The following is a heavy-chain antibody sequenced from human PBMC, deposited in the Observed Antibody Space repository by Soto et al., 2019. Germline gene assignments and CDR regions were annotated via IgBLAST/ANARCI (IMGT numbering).Heavy chain of an antibody. J-gene: IGHJ5*02. D-gene: IGHD3-3*01. CDR3: AADQHYDFWSRYYFLGSLDP. Sequence: SVKVSCKASGFTFTSSAVQWVRQARGQRLEWIGWIVVGSGNTNYAQKFQERVTITRDMSTSTAYMELSSLRSEDTAVYYCAADQHYDFWSRYYFLGSLDPWGQGTLVTVSS. V-gene: IGHV1-58*01. CDR1: GFTFTSSA. CDR2: IVVGSGNT.